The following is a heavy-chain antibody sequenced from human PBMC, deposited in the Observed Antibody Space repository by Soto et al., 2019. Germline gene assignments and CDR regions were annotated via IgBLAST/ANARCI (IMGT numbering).Heavy chain of an antibody. D-gene: IGHD1-26*01. J-gene: IGHJ6*02. Sequence: QEQLVESGGGVVQPGRSLRLSCAASGSTFSAYGMHWVRQAPGKGLEWVAVVSYDGSNKYYADSVKGRFTISRDNSWNTLYLQMNSLRAEDTAVYYCAKVTFSGDYYYYYGMDVWGQGTTVTVSS. CDR2: VSYDGSNK. V-gene: IGHV3-30*18. CDR1: GSTFSAYG. CDR3: AKVTFSGDYYYYYGMDV.